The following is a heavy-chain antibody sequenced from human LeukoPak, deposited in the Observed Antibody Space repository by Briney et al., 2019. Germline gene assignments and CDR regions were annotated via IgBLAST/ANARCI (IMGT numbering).Heavy chain of an antibody. V-gene: IGHV4-39*01. D-gene: IGHD6-13*01. J-gene: IGHJ4*02. CDR1: GXXISSSSYY. Sequence: PSETLSLTXXVSGXXISSSSYYWGWIRQPPGKGLEWIGSIYYSGSTYYNPSLKSRVTISVDTSKNQFSLKLSSVTAADTAVYYCARLEGIAAAGYWGQGTLVTVSS. CDR2: IYYSGST. CDR3: ARLEGIAAAGY.